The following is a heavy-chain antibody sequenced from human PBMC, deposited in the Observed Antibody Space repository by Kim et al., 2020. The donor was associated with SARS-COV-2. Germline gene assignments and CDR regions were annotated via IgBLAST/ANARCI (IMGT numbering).Heavy chain of an antibody. Sequence: KFQGRVTITADESTSTAYMGVSSLRSEDTAVYYCARESCSGGSCYEYFQHWGQGTLVTVSS. V-gene: IGHV1-69*01. CDR3: ARESCSGGSCYEYFQH. D-gene: IGHD2-15*01. J-gene: IGHJ1*01.